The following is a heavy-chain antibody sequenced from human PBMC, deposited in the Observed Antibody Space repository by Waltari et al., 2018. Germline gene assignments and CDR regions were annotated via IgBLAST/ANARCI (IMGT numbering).Heavy chain of an antibody. Sequence: QVQLQQSGPGLLKPSETLSLTCAAPGYSISIGYSWGWLRHPPGTGLGWIGSLYHRGSTHYNPSLKRRVTRSEDTSKNQFALKLSSVTAADTAVYYCARYKKGIAVAGTPLEDTYYFDYWGQGTLVTVSS. CDR2: LYHRGST. CDR3: ARYKKGIAVAGTPLEDTYYFDY. V-gene: IGHV4-38-2*01. D-gene: IGHD6-19*01. J-gene: IGHJ4*02. CDR1: GYSISIGYS.